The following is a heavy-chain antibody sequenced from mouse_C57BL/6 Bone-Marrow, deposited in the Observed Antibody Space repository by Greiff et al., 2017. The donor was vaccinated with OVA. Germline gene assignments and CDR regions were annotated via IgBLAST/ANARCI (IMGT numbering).Heavy chain of an antibody. CDR2: IDPSDSYT. D-gene: IGHD2-4*01. V-gene: IGHV1-50*01. CDR1: GYTFTSYW. Sequence: QVQLQQSGAELVKPGASVKLSCKASGYTFTSYWMQWVKQRPGQGLEWIGEIDPSDSYTNYNQKFKGKATLTVDTSSSTAYMQLSSLTSEDSAVYYCARLDYDYGDYWGQGTTLTVSS. J-gene: IGHJ2*01. CDR3: ARLDYDYGDY.